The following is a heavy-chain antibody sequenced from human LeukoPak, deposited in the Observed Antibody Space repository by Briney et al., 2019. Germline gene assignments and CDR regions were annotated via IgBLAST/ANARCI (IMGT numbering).Heavy chain of an antibody. CDR3: ARDRERWLQTFDY. Sequence: AGRSLRLSCAASGFTFSSYAMHWVRQAPGKGLEWVAVISYDGSNKYYADSVKVRFTISRDNSKNTLYLQMNSLRAEDTAVYYCARDRERWLQTFDYWGQGTLVTVSS. J-gene: IGHJ4*02. CDR2: ISYDGSNK. CDR1: GFTFSSYA. V-gene: IGHV3-30-3*01. D-gene: IGHD5-24*01.